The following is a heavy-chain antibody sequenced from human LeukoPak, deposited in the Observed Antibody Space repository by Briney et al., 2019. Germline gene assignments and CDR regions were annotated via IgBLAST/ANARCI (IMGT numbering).Heavy chain of an antibody. CDR2: ISGSGGST. J-gene: IGHJ4*02. V-gene: IGHV3-23*01. D-gene: IGHD3-22*01. Sequence: GGSLRLSCAASGFTFSSYWMSWVRQAPGKGLEWVSAISGSGGSTYYADSVKGRFTISRDNSKNTLYLQMNSLRAEDTAVYYCAKALIDYDSSGYYELDYWGQGTLVTVSS. CDR3: AKALIDYDSSGYYELDY. CDR1: GFTFSSYW.